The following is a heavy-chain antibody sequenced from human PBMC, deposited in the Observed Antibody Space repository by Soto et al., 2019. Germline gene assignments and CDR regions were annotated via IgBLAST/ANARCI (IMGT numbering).Heavy chain of an antibody. CDR1: GYTLTELS. V-gene: IGHV1-24*01. Sequence: ASVKVSCKVSGYTLTELSMHWVRQAPGKGLEWMGGFDPEDGETIYAQKFQGRVTMTEEKSTDTAYMELGSLRPEDTAVYYWATHLLDYDYIWGSYRYNSSGYWGQGTLVTVSS. CDR2: FDPEDGET. CDR3: ATHLLDYDYIWGSYRYNSSGY. D-gene: IGHD3-16*02. J-gene: IGHJ4*02.